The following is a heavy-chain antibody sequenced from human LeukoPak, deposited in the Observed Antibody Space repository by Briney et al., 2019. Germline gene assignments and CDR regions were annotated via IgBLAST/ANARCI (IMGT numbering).Heavy chain of an antibody. CDR1: GFTFSSYE. CDR3: ARDRRGGVWKQWLANYFDY. J-gene: IGHJ4*02. Sequence: PGGSLRLSCAASGFTFSSYEMNWVRQAPGKGLEWVSYISSSGSTIYYADSVKGRFTISRDNAKNSLYLQMNSLRAEDTAVYYCARDRRGGVWKQWLANYFDYWGQGTLVTVSS. V-gene: IGHV3-48*03. D-gene: IGHD6-19*01. CDR2: ISSSGSTI.